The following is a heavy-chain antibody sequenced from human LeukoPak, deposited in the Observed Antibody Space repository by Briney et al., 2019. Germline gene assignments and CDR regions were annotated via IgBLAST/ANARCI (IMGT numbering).Heavy chain of an antibody. CDR3: ARGRMAVAGSYEY. CDR2: IKPDGSEK. V-gene: IGHV3-7*05. D-gene: IGHD6-19*01. CDR1: GITFGSYW. Sequence: GGSLRLSCTASGITFGSYWMTWVRQAPGKGLECVANIKPDGSEKYYVDSVEGRFTISRDNAKNSLFLEMNSLRAEDTAVYYCARGRMAVAGSYEYWGQGALVSVSS. J-gene: IGHJ4*02.